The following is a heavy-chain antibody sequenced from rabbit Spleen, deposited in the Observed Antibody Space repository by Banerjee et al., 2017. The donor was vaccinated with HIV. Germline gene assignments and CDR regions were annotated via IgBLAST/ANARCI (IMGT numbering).Heavy chain of an antibody. CDR1: GFDFSSYY. J-gene: IGHJ6*01. CDR2: IAGSSSGFT. V-gene: IGHV1S45*01. Sequence: QEQLVESGGGLVQPGGSLKLSCKASGFDFSSYYMNWVRQAPGKGLEWIACIAGSSSGFTYSATWAKGRFTISKTSSTTVTLQMTSLTAADTATYFCARDTGSSFSSYGMDLWGPGTLVTVS. CDR3: ARDTGSSFSSYGMDL. D-gene: IGHD8-1*01.